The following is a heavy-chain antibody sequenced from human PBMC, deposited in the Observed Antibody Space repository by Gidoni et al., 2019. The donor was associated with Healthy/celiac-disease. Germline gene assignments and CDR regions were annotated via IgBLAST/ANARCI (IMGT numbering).Heavy chain of an antibody. Sequence: QVQLVQSGAEVKKPGAAVKVSCKAAGYTFSGYYMHWVRQAPGQGLEWMGWINPNSVGTNYAQKFQGWVTMTRDTSISTAYMELSRLRSDDTAVYYCARGSGAGYSYGPPLDYWGQGTLVTVSS. CDR1: GYTFSGYY. CDR2: INPNSVGT. V-gene: IGHV1-2*04. CDR3: ARGSGAGYSYGPPLDY. D-gene: IGHD5-18*01. J-gene: IGHJ4*02.